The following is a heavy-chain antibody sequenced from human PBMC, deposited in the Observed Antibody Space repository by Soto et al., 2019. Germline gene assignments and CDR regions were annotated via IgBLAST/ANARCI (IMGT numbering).Heavy chain of an antibody. J-gene: IGHJ6*02. CDR3: ARRRTSYGMDV. CDR2: IYYSGST. V-gene: IGHV4-39*01. CDR1: GGSISSGSYY. Sequence: SETLSLTCAVSGGSISSGSYYWGWIRQPPGKGLEWIGSIYYSGSTYYNPSLESRVTISVDTSKNQFSLKLSSVTAADTAVYYCARRRTSYGMDVWGQGTTVTVSS.